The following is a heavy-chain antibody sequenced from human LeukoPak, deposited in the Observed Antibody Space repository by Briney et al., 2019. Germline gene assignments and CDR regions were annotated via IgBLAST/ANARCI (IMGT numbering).Heavy chain of an antibody. D-gene: IGHD3-3*01. Sequence: GGSLRLSCAASGFTFISYAMSWVRQAPGKGLEWVSAISGSGGSTYYADSVKGRFTISRDNSKNTLYLQMNSLRAEDTAVYYCAKDRGFLEWLPYWGQGTLVTVSS. CDR1: GFTFISYA. CDR2: ISGSGGST. CDR3: AKDRGFLEWLPY. V-gene: IGHV3-23*01. J-gene: IGHJ4*02.